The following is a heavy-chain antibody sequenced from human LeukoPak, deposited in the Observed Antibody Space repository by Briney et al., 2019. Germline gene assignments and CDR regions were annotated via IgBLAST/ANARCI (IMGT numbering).Heavy chain of an antibody. Sequence: PGGSLRLSCAASGFTFSSYWMHWVRQAPGKGLEWVSGISWNSGNIGYADSVKGRFTISRDNAKNSLYLQMNGLRPEDTALYYCAKGGQQLDYYCAMDVWGQGTTVTVSS. V-gene: IGHV3-9*01. CDR3: AKGGQQLDYYCAMDV. CDR1: GFTFSSYW. J-gene: IGHJ6*02. CDR2: ISWNSGNI. D-gene: IGHD6-13*01.